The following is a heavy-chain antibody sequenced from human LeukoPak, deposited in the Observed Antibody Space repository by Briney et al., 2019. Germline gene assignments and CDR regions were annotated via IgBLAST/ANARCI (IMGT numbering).Heavy chain of an antibody. Sequence: SETLSLTCTVSGGSISSYYWSWIRQPPGKGREWIGYIYYSGSTNSNPSLRSRATISVDTSKNQFSLKLSSVTAADTAVCCSAIDSIIGGVECGRDLGGGGTTVTVSS. CDR2: IYYSGST. CDR1: GGSISSYY. D-gene: IGHD2-15*01. J-gene: IGHJ6*04. CDR3: AIDSIIGGVECGRDL. V-gene: IGHV4-59*01.